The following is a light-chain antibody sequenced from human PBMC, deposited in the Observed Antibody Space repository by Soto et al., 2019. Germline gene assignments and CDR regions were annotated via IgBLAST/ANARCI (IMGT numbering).Light chain of an antibody. CDR2: LGF. Sequence: EIVMTQSPLSLPVTPGEPASISCRSSQSLLQSNGDNYLDWYLQKPGQSPQLLIYLGFNRASGVTDRFSGSGSAKDFTLKTSRVEAEDVGVYYCMQALQTPYTLGQGTKLEIK. V-gene: IGKV2-28*01. J-gene: IGKJ2*01. CDR3: MQALQTPYT. CDR1: QSLLQSNGDNY.